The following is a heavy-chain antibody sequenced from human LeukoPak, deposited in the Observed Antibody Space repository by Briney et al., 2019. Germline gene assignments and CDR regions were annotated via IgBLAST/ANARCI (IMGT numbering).Heavy chain of an antibody. CDR1: GYSLTTYW. CDR2: IYPGDSDV. V-gene: IGHV5-51*01. Sequence: GESLKISCKGSGYSLTTYWIGWVRQMPGKGLEWMGIIYPGDSDVTYSPSFQGQVTISVDKSISTAYLQWSSLKASDTAMYYCARRVLGTGVDYWGQGTLVTVSS. CDR3: ARRVLGTGVDY. J-gene: IGHJ4*02. D-gene: IGHD4/OR15-4a*01.